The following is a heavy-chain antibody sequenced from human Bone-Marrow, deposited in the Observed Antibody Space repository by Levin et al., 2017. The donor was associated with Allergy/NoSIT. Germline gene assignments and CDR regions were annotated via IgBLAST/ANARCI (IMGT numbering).Heavy chain of an antibody. CDR3: AKPKRLCGPHYSSAFDH. J-gene: IGHJ4*02. Sequence: HPGGSLRLSCATSGFTFNNFAMSWVRQAPGKGLEWVSTFSSSAFNAYYADSVKGRFTISTDSSKNILYLEMNTLRVDDTAIYYCAKPKRLCGPHYSSAFDHWGQGTLVTVSS. CDR1: GFTFNNFA. CDR2: FSSSAFNA. D-gene: IGHD4/OR15-4a*01. V-gene: IGHV3-23*01.